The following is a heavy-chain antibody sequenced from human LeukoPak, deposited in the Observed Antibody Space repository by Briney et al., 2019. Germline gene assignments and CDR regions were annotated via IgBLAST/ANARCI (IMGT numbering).Heavy chain of an antibody. D-gene: IGHD6-19*01. CDR1: GFAFSSYS. CDR3: ARSKRIAVAGTVDY. CDR2: ISSSSSTI. J-gene: IGHJ4*02. V-gene: IGHV3-48*01. Sequence: PGGSLRLSCAASGFAFSSYSMTWVRQAPGKGLEWVSYISSSSSTIYYADSVKGRFTISRDNAKNSLYLQMNSLRAEDTAVHYCARSKRIAVAGTVDYWGQGTLVTVSS.